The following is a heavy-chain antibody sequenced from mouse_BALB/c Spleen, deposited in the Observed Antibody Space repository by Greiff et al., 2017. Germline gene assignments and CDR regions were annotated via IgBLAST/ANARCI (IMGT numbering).Heavy chain of an antibody. Sequence: EVKLVESGGGLVQPGGSRKLSCAASGFTFSDYGMAWVRQAPGKGPEWVAFISNLAYSIYYADTVTGRFTISRENAKNTLYLEMSSLRSEDTAMYDCARGFTKNYLDYWGQGTTLTVSS. CDR2: ISNLAYSI. D-gene: IGHD2-12*01. CDR3: ARGFTKNYLDY. CDR1: GFTFSDYG. J-gene: IGHJ2*01. V-gene: IGHV5-15*02.